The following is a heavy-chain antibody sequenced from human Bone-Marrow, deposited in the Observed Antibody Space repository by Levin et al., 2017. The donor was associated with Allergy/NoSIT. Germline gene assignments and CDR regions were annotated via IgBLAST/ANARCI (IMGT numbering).Heavy chain of an antibody. CDR1: GFSIRNNY. D-gene: IGHD5-24*01. CDR2: ISKTGNTI. V-gene: IGHV3-11*04. CDR3: ARGLRGMATITGVHS. Sequence: GGSLRLSCEASGFSIRNNYMSWIRQAPGKGLEWISYISKTGNTIYYADSLKGRFTISRDNAKNSLYLQMSSLRVEDTAVYYCARGLRGMATITGVHSWGQGTLVTVSS. J-gene: IGHJ4*02.